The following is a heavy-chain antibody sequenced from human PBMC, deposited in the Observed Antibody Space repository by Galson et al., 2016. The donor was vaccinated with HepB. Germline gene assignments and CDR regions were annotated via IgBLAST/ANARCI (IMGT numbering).Heavy chain of an antibody. CDR2: INDSGDRT. D-gene: IGHD3-16*01. V-gene: IGHV3-23*01. CDR1: GFTFSTSD. CDR3: AKGGAGSIMDY. Sequence: SLRLSCAISGFTFSTSDMTWVRQAPGKGLDWVANINDSGDRTFYADSVKGRFTISRDNSKNTLYLQMNSLSVADTAVYYCAKGGAGSIMDYWGQGTVLTVSS. J-gene: IGHJ4*02.